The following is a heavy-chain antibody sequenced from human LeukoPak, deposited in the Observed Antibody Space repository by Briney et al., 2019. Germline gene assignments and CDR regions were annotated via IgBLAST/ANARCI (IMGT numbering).Heavy chain of an antibody. D-gene: IGHD3-22*01. CDR3: ARVSDSSGPFDY. V-gene: IGHV1-3*01. CDR2: INAGNGNT. Sequence: ASVNVSCKASGYTFTSYAMHWVRQAPGQRLEWMGWINAGNGNTKYSQKFQGRVTITRDTSASTAYMELSSLRSEDTAVYYCARVSDSSGPFDYWGQGTLVTVSS. CDR1: GYTFTSYA. J-gene: IGHJ4*02.